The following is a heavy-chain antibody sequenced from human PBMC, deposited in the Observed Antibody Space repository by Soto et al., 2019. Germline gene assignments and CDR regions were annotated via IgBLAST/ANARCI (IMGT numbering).Heavy chain of an antibody. J-gene: IGHJ5*02. CDR1: GGSISSGGYY. CDR3: ARDKDTYYDFWSGYYRGFDP. V-gene: IGHV4-31*03. CDR2: IYYSGST. D-gene: IGHD3-3*01. Sequence: SETLSLTCTVSGGSISSGGYYWGWIRQHPGKGLEWIGYIYYSGSTYYNPSLKSRVTISVDTSKNQFSLKLSSVTAADTAVYYCARDKDTYYDFWSGYYRGFDPWGQGTLVTVSS.